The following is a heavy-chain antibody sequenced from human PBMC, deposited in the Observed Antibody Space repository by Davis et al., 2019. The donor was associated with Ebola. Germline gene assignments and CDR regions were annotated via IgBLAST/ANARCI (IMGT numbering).Heavy chain of an antibody. D-gene: IGHD6-19*01. V-gene: IGHV3-30*02. CDR2: IPIDGGYN. CDR1: GFTFSSYG. CDR3: AREGVTSGRAGSFDC. J-gene: IGHJ4*02. Sequence: PGGSLRLSCAASGFTFSSYGMHWVRQAPGKGLEWMALIPIDGGYNQYGDAVRGRFTISRDDPRNTVDLQMNSLRADDTAVYYCAREGVTSGRAGSFDCWGQGTLVTVSS.